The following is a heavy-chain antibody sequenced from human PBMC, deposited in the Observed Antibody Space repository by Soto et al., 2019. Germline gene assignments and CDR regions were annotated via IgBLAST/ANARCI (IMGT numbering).Heavy chain of an antibody. J-gene: IGHJ6*02. V-gene: IGHV5-10-1*01. Sequence: PGESLKISCKGSGYSFTSYWISWVRQMPGKSLEWMGRIDPSDSFTNYRPSFQGHVTISADKSISTAYLQWSSLKASDTAMYYCARHLGYQLLLGMDVWGQGTTVTVSS. CDR2: IDPSDSFT. D-gene: IGHD2-2*01. CDR3: ARHLGYQLLLGMDV. CDR1: GYSFTSYW.